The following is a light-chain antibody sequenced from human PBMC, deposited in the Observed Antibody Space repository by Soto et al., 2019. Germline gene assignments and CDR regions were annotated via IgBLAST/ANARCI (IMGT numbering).Light chain of an antibody. CDR1: QSISNW. CDR2: HAS. CDR3: QQADTFPIT. V-gene: IGKV1-12*01. Sequence: IQLTQSPSFLSASVGDRVTITCRASQSISNWLAWYQQKPGTAPKVLIYHASNLQSGVPSRFSGSGFGTDFTLTISSLQPEDSAIYYCQQADTFPITFGQGTRLEIK. J-gene: IGKJ5*01.